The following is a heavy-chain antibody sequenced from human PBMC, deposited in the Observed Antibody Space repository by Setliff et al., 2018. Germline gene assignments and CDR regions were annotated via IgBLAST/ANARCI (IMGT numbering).Heavy chain of an antibody. Sequence: SETLSLTCTVSGGSISSGSNYWSWIRQPPGKRLEWIGYIYNSGTTNYNPSLKSRVTISLDMSKNQFSLKLSSVTAADTAVYYCARSGSYRVDYWGQGTLVTVSS. CDR2: IYNSGTT. CDR1: GGSISSGSNY. CDR3: ARSGSYRVDY. D-gene: IGHD1-26*01. V-gene: IGHV4-61*01. J-gene: IGHJ4*02.